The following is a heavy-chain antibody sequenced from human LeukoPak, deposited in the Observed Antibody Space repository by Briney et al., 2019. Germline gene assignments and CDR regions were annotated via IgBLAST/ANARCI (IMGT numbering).Heavy chain of an antibody. D-gene: IGHD3-3*01. CDR1: GFTFSSYA. V-gene: IGHV3-23*01. J-gene: IGHJ5*02. Sequence: GGSLRLSCAASGFTFSSYAMSWVRQAPGKGLEWVSAISGGGGSTYYADSVKGRFTISRDNSKNTLYLQMNSLRAEDTAVYYCARVYYDFWRGWFDPWGQGTLVTVSS. CDR3: ARVYYDFWRGWFDP. CDR2: ISGGGGST.